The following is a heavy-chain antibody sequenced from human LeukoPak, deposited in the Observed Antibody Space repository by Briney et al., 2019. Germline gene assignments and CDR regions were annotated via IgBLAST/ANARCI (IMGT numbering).Heavy chain of an antibody. CDR3: ARRDIAARPGDY. V-gene: IGHV1-18*01. CDR1: GYTFTSYG. CDR2: ISAYNGNT. D-gene: IGHD6-6*01. Sequence: ASVKVSCKASGYTFTSYGISWVRQAPGQGPEWMGWISAYNGNTNYAQKLQGRVTMTTDTSTSTAYMELRSLRSDDTAVYYCARRDIAARPGDYWGQGTLVTVSS. J-gene: IGHJ4*02.